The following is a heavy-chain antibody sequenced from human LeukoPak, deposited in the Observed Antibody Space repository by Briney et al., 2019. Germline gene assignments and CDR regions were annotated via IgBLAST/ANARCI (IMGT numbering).Heavy chain of an antibody. CDR2: IIPIFGTA. CDR1: GGTFSSYA. V-gene: IGHV1-69*05. D-gene: IGHD2-15*01. Sequence: ASVKVSCKASGGTFSSYAISWVRQAPGQGLEWMGRIIPIFGTAYYAQKFQGRVTITTDESTSTAYLELSSLRSADRAVYYCAREGLVVVHLDYWGKGTLVTVSS. J-gene: IGHJ4*02. CDR3: AREGLVVVHLDY.